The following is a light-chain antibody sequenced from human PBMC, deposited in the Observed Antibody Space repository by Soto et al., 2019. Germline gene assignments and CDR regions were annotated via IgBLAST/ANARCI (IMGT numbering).Light chain of an antibody. CDR3: QQTYSPPFT. CDR1: QRITNS. Sequence: DIQMTQSPSSLSASVGDRVTIPCRASQRITNSLNWYQQKPGRAPNLLIYAASSLHRGVPSRFSGCGSGTDFYLTISSLQHNEFATYYCQQTYSPPFTFGPGTKVDIK. V-gene: IGKV1-39*01. J-gene: IGKJ3*01. CDR2: AAS.